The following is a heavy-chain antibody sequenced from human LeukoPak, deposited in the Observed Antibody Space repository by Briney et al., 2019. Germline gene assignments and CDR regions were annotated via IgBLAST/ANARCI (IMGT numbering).Heavy chain of an antibody. CDR2: IRKKAYGETT. Sequence: GGSLRLSCTASGFTFGDDGWSWFRLAPGKGLEWICFIRKKAYGETTEYAASVRGRFTIPRDDAKSIAYLQMNSLKTEDTALYYCARGLHDYGDSNYYFDQWGQGTLVTVSS. CDR1: GFTFGDDG. V-gene: IGHV3-49*03. J-gene: IGHJ4*02. CDR3: ARGLHDYGDSNYYFDQ. D-gene: IGHD4-17*01.